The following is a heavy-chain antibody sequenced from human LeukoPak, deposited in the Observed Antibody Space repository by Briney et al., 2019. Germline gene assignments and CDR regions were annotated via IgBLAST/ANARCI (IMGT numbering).Heavy chain of an antibody. D-gene: IGHD2-2*01. V-gene: IGHV3-21*01. CDR3: ARGGNLYCSATSCYDFDY. CDR2: ISSSSCYI. Sequence: GGTLRLSCVASGFTFSTYSMNWVRQAPGKGLEWVSSISSSSCYIYYGDSVKGRFTISRDNAKNSLYLQINSLRAEDTAVYYCARGGNLYCSATSCYDFDYWGQGTLVTVSS. J-gene: IGHJ4*02. CDR1: GFTFSTYS.